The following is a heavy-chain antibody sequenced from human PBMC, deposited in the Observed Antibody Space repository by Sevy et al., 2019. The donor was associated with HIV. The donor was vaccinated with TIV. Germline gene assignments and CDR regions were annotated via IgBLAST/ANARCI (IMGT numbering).Heavy chain of an antibody. Sequence: GGSLRLSCAASGFTFSSYAMSWVRQAPGKGLEWVSAISGSGGSTYYAYSVKGRFSISRDNYKNKLYLQMNSMRAEDTAVYYCARGWGIAAAGSGDAFDIWGQGTMVTVSS. J-gene: IGHJ3*02. CDR3: ARGWGIAAAGSGDAFDI. D-gene: IGHD6-13*01. CDR1: GFTFSSYA. CDR2: ISGSGGST. V-gene: IGHV3-23*01.